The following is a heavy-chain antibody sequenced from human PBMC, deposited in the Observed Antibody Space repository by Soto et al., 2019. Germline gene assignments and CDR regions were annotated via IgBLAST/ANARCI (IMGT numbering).Heavy chain of an antibody. Sequence: KPSETLSLTCTVSGGSISSYYWSWIRQPAGKGLEWIGRIYTSGSTNYNPSLKSRVTMSVDTSKNQFSLKLSSVTAADTAVYYCARDRKYYDFWSGYSNWFDPWGQGTLVTVSS. CDR1: GGSISSYY. CDR2: IYTSGST. V-gene: IGHV4-4*07. D-gene: IGHD3-3*01. CDR3: ARDRKYYDFWSGYSNWFDP. J-gene: IGHJ5*02.